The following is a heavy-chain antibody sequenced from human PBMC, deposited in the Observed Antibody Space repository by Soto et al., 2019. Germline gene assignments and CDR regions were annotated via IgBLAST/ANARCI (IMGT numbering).Heavy chain of an antibody. J-gene: IGHJ4*02. V-gene: IGHV3-33*01. D-gene: IGHD1-26*01. CDR3: ARDIGPGGYSGSYPLGY. CDR2: IWYDGSNK. CDR1: GFTFSSYG. Sequence: QVQLVESGGGVVQPGRSLRLSCAASGFTFSSYGMHWVRQAPGKGLEWVAVIWYDGSNKYYADSVKGRFTISRDNSKNTLYLQMNSLRAEDTAVYYCARDIGPGGYSGSYPLGYWGQGTLVTVSS.